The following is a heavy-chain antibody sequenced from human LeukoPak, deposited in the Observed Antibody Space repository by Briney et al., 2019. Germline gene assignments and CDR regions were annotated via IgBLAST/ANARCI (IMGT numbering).Heavy chain of an antibody. Sequence: GGSLRLSCGASGFTFEDYTMHWVRQAPGKGLEWVSLINWDGSSADYADSVKGRFTISRDNSKKSLYLQMNSVRTEDTAFYYCAKDRGFGYDSTGAYFVSYYSMDVWGKGTTVAVSS. CDR1: GFTFEDYT. V-gene: IGHV3-43*01. CDR2: INWDGSSA. D-gene: IGHD3-22*01. J-gene: IGHJ6*03. CDR3: AKDRGFGYDSTGAYFVSYYSMDV.